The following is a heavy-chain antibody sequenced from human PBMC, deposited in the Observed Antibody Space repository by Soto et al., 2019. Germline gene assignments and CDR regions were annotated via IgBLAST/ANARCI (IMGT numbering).Heavy chain of an antibody. CDR2: SSATGAGT. CDR3: AKDRRAGGNYGFYSDF. J-gene: IGHJ4*02. V-gene: IGHV3-23*01. CDR1: GFTFSSYG. Sequence: EVQLLESGGGLVQPGGSLRLSCAASGFTFSSYGMTRVRQAPGKGLEWVSFSSATGAGTYYADSVKGRFTISRDNSKNTPYLQMTGLRADDTAVYYCAKDRRAGGNYGFYSDFWGQGALVIVSS. D-gene: IGHD1-7*01.